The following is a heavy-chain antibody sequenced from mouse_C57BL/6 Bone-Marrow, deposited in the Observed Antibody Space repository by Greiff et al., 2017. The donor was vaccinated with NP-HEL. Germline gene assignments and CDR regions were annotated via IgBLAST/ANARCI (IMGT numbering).Heavy chain of an antibody. CDR3: ARASNWDYAMDY. V-gene: IGHV5-12*01. D-gene: IGHD4-1*01. J-gene: IGHJ4*01. CDR2: ISNGGGST. CDR1: GFTFSDYY. Sequence: EVKLMESGGGLVQPGGSLKLSCAASGFTFSDYYMYWVRQTPEKRLEWVAYISNGGGSTYYPDTVKGRLTISRDNAKNTLYLQMSRLKSEDTAMYYCARASNWDYAMDYWGQGTSVTVSS.